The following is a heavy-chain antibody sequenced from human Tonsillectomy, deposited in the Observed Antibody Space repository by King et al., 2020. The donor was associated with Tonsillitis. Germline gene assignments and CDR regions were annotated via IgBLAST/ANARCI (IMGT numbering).Heavy chain of an antibody. CDR2: ISGSGGST. Sequence: DVQLVQSGGGLVQPGGSLRLSCAASGFTFSSYAMSWVRQAPGKGLEWVSAISGSGGSTYYADSVKGLFTISRDNSKNTLYLQMNSLRAEDTAVYYCAKDYEEGYCSGGSCYSYWGQGTLVTVSS. D-gene: IGHD2-15*01. J-gene: IGHJ4*02. CDR1: GFTFSSYA. V-gene: IGHV3-23*04. CDR3: AKDYEEGYCSGGSCYSY.